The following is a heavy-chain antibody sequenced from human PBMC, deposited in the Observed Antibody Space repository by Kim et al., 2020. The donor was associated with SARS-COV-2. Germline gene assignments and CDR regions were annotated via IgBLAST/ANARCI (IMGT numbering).Heavy chain of an antibody. CDR2: ISGSGGST. CDR1: GFTFSSYA. V-gene: IGHV3-23*01. Sequence: GGSLRLSCAASGFTFSSYAMSWVRQAPGKGLEWVSAISGSGGSTYYADSVKGRFTISRDNSKNTLYLQMNSLRAEDTAVYYCAKEQWLAPHRDYYYYRMDVWGQGTTVTVSS. J-gene: IGHJ6*02. CDR3: AKEQWLAPHRDYYYYRMDV. D-gene: IGHD6-19*01.